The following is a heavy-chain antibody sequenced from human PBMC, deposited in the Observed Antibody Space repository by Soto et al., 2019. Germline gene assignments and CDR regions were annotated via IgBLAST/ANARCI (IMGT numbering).Heavy chain of an antibody. CDR2: ISGSGGST. J-gene: IGHJ6*03. CDR1: GFTFSSYA. V-gene: IGHV3-23*01. CDR3: AKVPVLMVYADGPYYHMDV. D-gene: IGHD2-8*01. Sequence: PGGSLRLSCAASGFTFSSYAMSWVRQAPGKGLEWVSAISGSGGSTYYADSVKGRFTISRDNSKNTLYLQMNSLRAEDTAVYYCAKVPVLMVYADGPYYHMDVWGKRTTVTVSS.